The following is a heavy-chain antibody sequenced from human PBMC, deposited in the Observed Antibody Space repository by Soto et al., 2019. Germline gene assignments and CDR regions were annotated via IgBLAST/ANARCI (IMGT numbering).Heavy chain of an antibody. CDR3: ASHRGNTYGPYDY. J-gene: IGHJ4*02. CDR1: GGSISSGNW. V-gene: IGHV4-4*02. CDR2: ISHSGNT. D-gene: IGHD5-18*01. Sequence: VQLQESGPGLVKPSGTLSLTCAVSGGSISSGNWWSWVRQSPRKGLEWIGEISHSGNTNHNPSLKSRVTISIDKSKNQVSLKLTSVPAADTAVYYCASHRGNTYGPYDYWGQGTLVTVSS.